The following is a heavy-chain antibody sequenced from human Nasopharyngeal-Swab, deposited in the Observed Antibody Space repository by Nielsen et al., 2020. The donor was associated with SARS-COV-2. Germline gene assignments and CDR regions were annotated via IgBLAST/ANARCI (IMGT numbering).Heavy chain of an antibody. CDR2: VGHRGST. Sequence: GSLRLSCTVSGGSISRNNWWAWVRQPPGKGLQWIGEVGHRGSTNYNPSLESRVTISLDESKNQFSLTLRSVTTADTAVYFCVRVSGVGIPEALYYLYYGMDVWGQGTTVTVSS. D-gene: IGHD2-21*01. V-gene: IGHV4-4*01. CDR1: GGSISRNNW. CDR3: VRVSGVGIPEALYYLYYGMDV. J-gene: IGHJ6*02.